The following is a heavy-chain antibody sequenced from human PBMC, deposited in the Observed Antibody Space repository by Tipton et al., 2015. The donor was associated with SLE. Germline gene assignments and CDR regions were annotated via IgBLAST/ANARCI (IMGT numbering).Heavy chain of an antibody. J-gene: IGHJ4*02. CDR2: IYSSGST. D-gene: IGHD2-21*01. Sequence: TLSLTCTVSGGSISSYYWSWIRQPPGRGLEWIGYIYSSGSTTYNPSLKSRVTISVDTSKSQFSLTLTSVTAADTAFYYCARSSANCGGDCYLSSGSFDNWGQGTLVTVSS. CDR3: ARSSANCGGDCYLSSGSFDN. CDR1: GGSISSYY. V-gene: IGHV4-59*01.